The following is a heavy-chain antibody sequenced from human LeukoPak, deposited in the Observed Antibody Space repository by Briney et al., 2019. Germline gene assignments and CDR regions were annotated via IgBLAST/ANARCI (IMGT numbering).Heavy chain of an antibody. Sequence: SETLSLTCTVSGGSISSYYWSWIRQPAGKGLEWIGRIYTSGSTNYNPSLKSRVTVSVDTSKNQFSLKLSSVTAADTAVYYCARDPDYGDNYNWFDPWGQGTLVTVSS. D-gene: IGHD4-17*01. CDR1: GGSISSYY. CDR2: IYTSGST. J-gene: IGHJ5*02. CDR3: ARDPDYGDNYNWFDP. V-gene: IGHV4-4*07.